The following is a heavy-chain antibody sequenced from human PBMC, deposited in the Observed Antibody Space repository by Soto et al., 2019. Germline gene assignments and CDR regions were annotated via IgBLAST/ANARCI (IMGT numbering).Heavy chain of an antibody. CDR2: VYYSGNA. Sequence: QVQLQESGPGLVKPSETLSLTCSVSGDSISSYYWSWIRQPPGNGLEWIGSVYYSGNANYNPSLKSRVTISVETSKNQFFLKLSAVTAAEKAMYYCARTRYSWTYYRTDYWGQGTLVTVSS. CDR1: GDSISSYY. CDR3: ARTRYSWTYYRTDY. V-gene: IGHV4-59*01. D-gene: IGHD1-26*01. J-gene: IGHJ4*02.